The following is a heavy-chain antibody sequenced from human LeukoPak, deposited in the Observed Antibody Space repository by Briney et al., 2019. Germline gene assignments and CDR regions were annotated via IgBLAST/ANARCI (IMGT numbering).Heavy chain of an antibody. CDR1: GYTFTSYG. Sequence: ASVKVSCKASGYTFTSYGISWVRQAPGQGLEWMGWISAYNGNTNYAQKLQGRVTMTTDTSTSTAYMELRSLRSDDTAVYYCARDLGSHDSSGYYSLFDYWGQGTLVTVSS. J-gene: IGHJ4*02. CDR2: ISAYNGNT. V-gene: IGHV1-18*01. D-gene: IGHD3-22*01. CDR3: ARDLGSHDSSGYYSLFDY.